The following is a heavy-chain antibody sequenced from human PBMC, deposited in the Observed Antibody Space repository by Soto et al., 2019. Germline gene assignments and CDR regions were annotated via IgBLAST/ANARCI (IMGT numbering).Heavy chain of an antibody. Sequence: GGSLRLSCAASGFTFSSYSMNWVRQAPGKGLEWVSSISSSSSYIYYADSVKGRFTISRDNAKNSLYLQMNSLRAEDTAVYYCARGLIRGGPRIVVVTAYYYGMDVWGQGTTVTVSS. CDR3: ARGLIRGGPRIVVVTAYYYGMDV. CDR1: GFTFSSYS. D-gene: IGHD2-21*02. V-gene: IGHV3-21*01. CDR2: ISSSSSYI. J-gene: IGHJ6*02.